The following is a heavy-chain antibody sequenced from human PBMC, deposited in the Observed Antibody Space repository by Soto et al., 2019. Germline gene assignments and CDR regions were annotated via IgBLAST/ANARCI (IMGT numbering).Heavy chain of an antibody. CDR3: ARVER. V-gene: IGHV3-30-3*01. CDR2: ISYDGSNK. Sequence: QVQLVESGGGVVQPGRSLRLSCADSGFTFSSYAMHWVRQAPGKGLEWVAVISYDGSNKYYADSVKGRFTISRDNSKNTLYLQMNSLRAEDTAVYYCARVERWGQGTLVTVAS. CDR1: GFTFSSYA. J-gene: IGHJ4*02. D-gene: IGHD1-1*01.